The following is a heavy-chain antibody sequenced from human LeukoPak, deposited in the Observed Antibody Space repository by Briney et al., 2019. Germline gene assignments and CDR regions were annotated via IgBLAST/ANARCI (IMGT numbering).Heavy chain of an antibody. CDR1: GFTVSSNY. CDR2: IYSGGST. Sequence: GGSLRLSCAASGFTVSSNYMSWVRQAPGKGLEWVSVIYSGGSTYYADSVKGRFTISRDNSKNTLYLQMNSLRAEDTAVYYCARVEATSDYTIGPTNTYYYYYYMDVWGKGTTVTVSS. CDR3: ARVEATSDYTIGPTNTYYYYYYMDV. V-gene: IGHV3-66*02. J-gene: IGHJ6*03. D-gene: IGHD4-11*01.